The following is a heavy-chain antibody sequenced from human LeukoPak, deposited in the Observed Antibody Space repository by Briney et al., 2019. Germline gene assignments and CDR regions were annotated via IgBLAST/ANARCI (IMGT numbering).Heavy chain of an antibody. V-gene: IGHV4-59*01. CDR3: ARLMGATIGVFDP. J-gene: IGHJ5*02. D-gene: IGHD1-26*01. Sequence: SETLSLTCTVSGGSISSYYWSWIRPPPGKGLEWIGYIYYSGSTNYNPSLKSRVTISVDTSKNQFSLKLSSVTAADTAVYYCARLMGATIGVFDPWGQGTLVTVSS. CDR2: IYYSGST. CDR1: GGSISSYY.